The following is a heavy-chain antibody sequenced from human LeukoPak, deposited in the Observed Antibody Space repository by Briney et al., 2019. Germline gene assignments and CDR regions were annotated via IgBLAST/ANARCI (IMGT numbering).Heavy chain of an antibody. CDR2: INHSGST. Sequence: ASETLSLTCAVYGESFSGYYWSWIRQPPGKGLERIGEINHSGSTNYNPSLKSRVTISVDTSKNQFSLKLSSVTAADTAVYYCARPPRRYCSSTSCYGGYYYMDVWGKGTTVTVSS. J-gene: IGHJ6*03. V-gene: IGHV4-34*01. CDR3: ARPPRRYCSSTSCYGGYYYMDV. D-gene: IGHD2-2*01. CDR1: GESFSGYY.